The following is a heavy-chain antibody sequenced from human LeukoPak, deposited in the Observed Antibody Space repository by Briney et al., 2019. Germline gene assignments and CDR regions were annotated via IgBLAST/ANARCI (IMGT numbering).Heavy chain of an antibody. Sequence: GGSLRLSCAASGFNFSSYAMSWVRQAPGKGLEWVSVISGSGGSTYYRDSVKGRFTISRDNSKNTLYLQMNSLRAEDTAVYYCAKDATTTITFDYWGQGTLVTVSS. CDR2: ISGSGGST. CDR1: GFNFSSYA. V-gene: IGHV3-23*01. CDR3: AKDATTTITFDY. J-gene: IGHJ4*02. D-gene: IGHD4-11*01.